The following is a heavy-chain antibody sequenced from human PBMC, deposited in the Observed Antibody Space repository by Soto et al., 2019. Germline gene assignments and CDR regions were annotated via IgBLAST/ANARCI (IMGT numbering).Heavy chain of an antibody. Sequence: QVQLVESGGGVVQPGRSLRLSCAASGFTFSGYGMHWVRQARGKGLEWVAVIRYDGSNTYYADSVKGRFTISRDNPKNTLYLQMNSLRAEDTAVYYCARDGVGATTYFGYFDYWGQGTLVTVSS. CDR1: GFTFSGYG. CDR3: ARDGVGATTYFGYFDY. CDR2: IRYDGSNT. J-gene: IGHJ4*02. V-gene: IGHV3-33*01. D-gene: IGHD1-26*01.